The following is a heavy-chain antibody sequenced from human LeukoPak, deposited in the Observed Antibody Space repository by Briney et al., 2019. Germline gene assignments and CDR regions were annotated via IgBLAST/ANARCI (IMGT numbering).Heavy chain of an antibody. Sequence: SVKVSCKASGGTFSSYAISWVQQAPGQGLEWMGGIIPIFGTANYAQKFQGRVTITTDESTSTAYMELSSLRSEDTAVYYCATTFYDSSGYYLSYLDYWGQGTLVTVSS. D-gene: IGHD3-22*01. V-gene: IGHV1-69*05. CDR1: GGTFSSYA. CDR2: IIPIFGTA. J-gene: IGHJ4*02. CDR3: ATTFYDSSGYYLSYLDY.